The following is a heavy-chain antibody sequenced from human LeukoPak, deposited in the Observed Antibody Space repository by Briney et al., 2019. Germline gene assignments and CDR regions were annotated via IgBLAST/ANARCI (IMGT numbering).Heavy chain of an antibody. Sequence: PGGSLRLSCAASGFTVSSNYMNWVRQAPGKGLEWVSVTYSGGSTYYADSMKGRFTISRDNSKNMVYLQMNSLRAEDTAVYYCARVNSPFGSGWYFDFWGQGTLVTVSS. D-gene: IGHD6-19*01. CDR2: TYSGGST. CDR3: ARVNSPFGSGWYFDF. J-gene: IGHJ4*02. V-gene: IGHV3-66*01. CDR1: GFTVSSNY.